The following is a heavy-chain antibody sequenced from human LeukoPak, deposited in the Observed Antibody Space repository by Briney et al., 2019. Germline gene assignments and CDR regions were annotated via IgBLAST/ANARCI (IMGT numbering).Heavy chain of an antibody. D-gene: IGHD6-19*01. Sequence: GGSLRLSCAASGFTFSSYSMNWVRQAPGKGLEWVANIKQDGSEKYYVDSVKGRFTISRDNAKNSLYLQMNSLRAEDTAVYYCAREGIAVAGNYWGQGTLVTVSS. V-gene: IGHV3-7*03. CDR1: GFTFSSYS. CDR2: IKQDGSEK. CDR3: AREGIAVAGNY. J-gene: IGHJ4*02.